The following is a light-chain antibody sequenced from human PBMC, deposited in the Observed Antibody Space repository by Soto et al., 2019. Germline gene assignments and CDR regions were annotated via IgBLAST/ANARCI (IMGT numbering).Light chain of an antibody. Sequence: EIVLTQAPATLSFSSGERATLSCRASQSVSSYLAWYQPKPGQAPRLLIYDASNRATGIPARFSGSGSGTDFTLTISSLEPEDFAVYYCQQRSNWPPITVGQGTRLEIK. CDR3: QQRSNWPPIT. CDR1: QSVSSY. V-gene: IGKV3-11*01. CDR2: DAS. J-gene: IGKJ5*01.